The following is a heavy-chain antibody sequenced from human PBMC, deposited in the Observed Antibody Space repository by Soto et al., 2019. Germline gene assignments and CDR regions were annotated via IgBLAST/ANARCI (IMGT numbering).Heavy chain of an antibody. Sequence: ASVKVSCKASGYTFTRYDINWVRQATGQGLEWMGWMNPNSGNTGYAQKFQGRVAMTRDTFIDTAYMELSSLRSEDTAVYYCAYYPGGYYYGLNVWGQGTTVTVSS. D-gene: IGHD3-3*01. J-gene: IGHJ6*02. CDR2: MNPNSGNT. CDR3: AYYPGGYYYGLNV. V-gene: IGHV1-8*01. CDR1: GYTFTRYD.